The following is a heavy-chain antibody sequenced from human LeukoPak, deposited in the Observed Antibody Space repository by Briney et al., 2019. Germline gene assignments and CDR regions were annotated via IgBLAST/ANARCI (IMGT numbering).Heavy chain of an antibody. CDR2: IKQDGSEK. V-gene: IGHV3-7*01. J-gene: IGHJ4*02. D-gene: IGHD6-13*01. CDR3: AIVITTANIAAAGCPIY. Sequence: GGSLTLSCAPSGFTFSSYWMSWVRHARGKGREWVANIKQDGSEKYYVDSVKGRFTISRDNAKNSLYLQMNSLRAEDTAVYYCAIVITTANIAAAGCPIYWGEGTLVTVSS. CDR1: GFTFSSYW.